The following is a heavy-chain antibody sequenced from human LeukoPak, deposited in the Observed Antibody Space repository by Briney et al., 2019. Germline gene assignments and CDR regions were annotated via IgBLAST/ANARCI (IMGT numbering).Heavy chain of an antibody. CDR3: VREAGYCGPVCVKTNWFDP. CDR1: GFPFSSHD. D-gene: IGHD3-10*01. CDR2: ISNGRT. V-gene: IGHV3-23*01. J-gene: IGHJ5*02. Sequence: GGSLRLSCAASGFPFSSHDMSWVRQPPGKGLEWVGAISNGRTYNTRPVRGRFAIPRDDSTNTVYLHMNSLRDEDTALYECVREAGYCGPVCVKTNWFDPWGQGTLVTVSS.